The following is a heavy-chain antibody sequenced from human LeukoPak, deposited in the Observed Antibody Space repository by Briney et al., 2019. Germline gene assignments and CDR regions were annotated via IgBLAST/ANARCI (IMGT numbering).Heavy chain of an antibody. CDR3: ARSIADNSNLFDY. D-gene: IGHD1-7*01. Sequence: SETLSLTCTVSGGSISSYYWSWIRQPPGKGLEWIGYIYYSGSTNYNPSLKSRVTISVDTSKNQFSLKLSSVTAADTAVYYCARSIADNSNLFDYWGQGTLVTVSS. CDR1: GGSISSYY. V-gene: IGHV4-59*08. CDR2: IYYSGST. J-gene: IGHJ4*02.